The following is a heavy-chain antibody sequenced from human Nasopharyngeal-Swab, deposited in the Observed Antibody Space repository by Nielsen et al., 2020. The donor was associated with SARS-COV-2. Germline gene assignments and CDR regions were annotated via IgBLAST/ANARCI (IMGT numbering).Heavy chain of an antibody. Sequence: GSLRLSCTVSGGSVSNYYWSWIRQPPGKGLEYLGFIYYSWGTNYNPSLKSRVTISVDTSKNQFSLKLSSVTAADTAVYYCARLGSYCSSTNCYLGGMDVWGQGTAVTVS. CDR1: GGSVSNYY. D-gene: IGHD2-2*01. CDR2: IYYSWGT. CDR3: ARLGSYCSSTNCYLGGMDV. J-gene: IGHJ6*02. V-gene: IGHV4-59*02.